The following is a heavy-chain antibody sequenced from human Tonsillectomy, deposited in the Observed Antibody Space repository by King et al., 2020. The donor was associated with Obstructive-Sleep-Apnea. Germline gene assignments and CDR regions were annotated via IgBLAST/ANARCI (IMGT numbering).Heavy chain of an antibody. Sequence: HVQLVESGGGVVQPGRSLRLSCAASGFTFSSYAMHWVRQAPGKGLEWGAVISYDGSNKYYADSVKGRFTISRDNSKNTLYLQMNSLRAEDTAVYYCARPQEDIVVVPAAYWGQGTLVTVSS. D-gene: IGHD2-2*01. J-gene: IGHJ4*02. CDR2: ISYDGSNK. CDR1: GFTFSSYA. CDR3: ARPQEDIVVVPAAY. V-gene: IGHV3-30-3*01.